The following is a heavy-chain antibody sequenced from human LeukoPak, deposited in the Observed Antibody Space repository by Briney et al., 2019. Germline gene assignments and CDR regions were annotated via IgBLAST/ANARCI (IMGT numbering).Heavy chain of an antibody. CDR3: ARAEIYGSFDP. Sequence: SETLSLTCTVSGGSISSYYWSWIRQPPGKGLEWIGYIYYSGSTNYNPSLKSRVTMSVDTSKNQFSLKLSSVTAADTAVYYCARAEIYGSFDPWGQGTLVTVSS. V-gene: IGHV4-59*12. D-gene: IGHD3-3*01. CDR1: GGSISSYY. J-gene: IGHJ5*02. CDR2: IYYSGST.